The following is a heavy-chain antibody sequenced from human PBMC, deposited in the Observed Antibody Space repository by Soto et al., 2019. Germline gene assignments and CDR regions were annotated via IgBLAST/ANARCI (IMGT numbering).Heavy chain of an antibody. CDR3: ARAGYCSSTSCSYWFDP. D-gene: IGHD2-2*01. V-gene: IGHV1-2*04. J-gene: IGHJ5*02. CDR2: INPNSGGT. Sequence: QVQLVQSGAEVKKPGASVKVSCKASGYTFTGYYMHWVRQAPGQGLEWMGWINPNSGGTNYAQKFQGWVTMTRDTSISTAHMELSRLRSDDTAVYYCARAGYCSSTSCSYWFDPWGQGTLVTVSS. CDR1: GYTFTGYY.